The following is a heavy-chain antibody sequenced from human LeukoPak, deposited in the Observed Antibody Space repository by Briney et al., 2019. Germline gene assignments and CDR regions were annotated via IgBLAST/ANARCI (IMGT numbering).Heavy chain of an antibody. CDR1: GGSIRSSSYY. CDR3: ARVYSGSTWYYFDY. V-gene: IGHV4-39*07. J-gene: IGHJ4*02. CDR2: IYHTGRT. Sequence: SETLSLTCTVSGGSIRSSSYYWGWIRQPPGKGLEWIGSIYHTGRTNYNPSINSRVTMSLDTSKNQLSLNLNSVTAADTAVYHCARVYSGSTWYYFDYWGQGILVTVSS. D-gene: IGHD5-12*01.